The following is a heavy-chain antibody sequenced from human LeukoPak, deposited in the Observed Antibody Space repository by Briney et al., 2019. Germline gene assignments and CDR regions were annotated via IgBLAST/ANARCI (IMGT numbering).Heavy chain of an antibody. CDR2: ITGDGISK. D-gene: IGHD3-9*01. Sequence: PGGSLRLSCAASGFNFDIYSMHWVRQAPGKGLEWVSLITGDGISKFYADSVRGRFTISRDNSKTSLYLQMNSLRTEDTALYYCAKGKRQDLEVLRYFDWSFDPWGQGTLVTVSS. CDR3: AKGKRQDLEVLRYFDWSFDP. J-gene: IGHJ5*02. CDR1: GFNFDIYS. V-gene: IGHV3-43*02.